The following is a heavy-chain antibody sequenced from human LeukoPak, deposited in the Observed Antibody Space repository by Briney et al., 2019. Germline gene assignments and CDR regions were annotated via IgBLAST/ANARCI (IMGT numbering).Heavy chain of an antibody. CDR3: AKVGDFWSGYSFDY. CDR1: GFTFNTYA. CDR2: ISGSGGST. J-gene: IGHJ4*02. V-gene: IGHV3-23*01. Sequence: PGGSLRLSCAASGFTFNTYAMSWVRQAPGKGLEWVSGISGSGGSTYYADSVKGRFTISRDNSKNTLYLQMNSLRAEDTAVYYCAKVGDFWSGYSFDYWGQGTLVTVSS. D-gene: IGHD3-3*01.